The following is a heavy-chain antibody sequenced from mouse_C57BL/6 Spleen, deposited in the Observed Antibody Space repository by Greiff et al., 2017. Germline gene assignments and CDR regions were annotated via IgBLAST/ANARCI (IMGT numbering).Heavy chain of an antibody. D-gene: IGHD1-1*01. CDR1: GYTFTSYW. CDR3: ARGLRITTVGAMDY. Sequence: QVQLQQPGAELVKPGASVKLSCKASGYTFTSYWMQWVKQRPGQGLEWIGEIDPSDSYTNYNQKFKGKATLTVDTSSSPAYMQLSSLTSEDSAVFYCARGLRITTVGAMDYWGQGTSVTVSS. V-gene: IGHV1-50*01. CDR2: IDPSDSYT. J-gene: IGHJ4*01.